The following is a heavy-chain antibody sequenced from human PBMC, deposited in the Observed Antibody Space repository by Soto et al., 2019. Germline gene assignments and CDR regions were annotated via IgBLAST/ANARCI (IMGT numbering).Heavy chain of an antibody. V-gene: IGHV3-23*01. D-gene: IGHD3-22*01. Sequence: EVLLLESGGGLVQPGGSLRLSCAASGFTFSSYAMSWVRQAPGKGLEWVSGIGDSGGSTYYSDSVKGRFTISRDNSKKTLYLQMSGLRVEDTAIYFCAKDAGGYCGKRDACDVWGQGTMVIVSS. CDR1: GFTFSSYA. CDR2: IGDSGGST. J-gene: IGHJ3*01. CDR3: AKDAGGYCGKRDACDV.